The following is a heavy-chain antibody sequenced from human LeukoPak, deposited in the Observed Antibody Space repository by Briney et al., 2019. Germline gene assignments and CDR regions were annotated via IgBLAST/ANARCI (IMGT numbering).Heavy chain of an antibody. CDR3: ARDPGDIVVVPATATDNWYFDL. CDR1: GGSISSSNW. D-gene: IGHD2-2*01. Sequence: SGTLSLTCAVSGGSISSSNWWSWVRQPPGKGLEWTGEIYHSGSTNYNPSLKSRVTISVDKSKNQRSLKLSSVTAADTAVYYCARDPGDIVVVPATATDNWYFDLWGRGTLVTVSS. CDR2: IYHSGST. J-gene: IGHJ2*01. V-gene: IGHV4-4*02.